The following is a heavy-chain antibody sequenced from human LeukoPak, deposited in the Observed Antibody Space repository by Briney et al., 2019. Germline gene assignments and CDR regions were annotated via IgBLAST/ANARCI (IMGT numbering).Heavy chain of an antibody. Sequence: GESLKNSCKGSGYSFTSYWIGWVRQMPGKGLEWMGIIYPGDSDTRYSPSFQGQVTISADKSISTAYLQWSSLKASDTAMYYCATTGDYSSGWPPEGDFDYWGQGTLVTVSS. J-gene: IGHJ4*02. CDR3: ATTGDYSSGWPPEGDFDY. D-gene: IGHD6-19*01. V-gene: IGHV5-51*01. CDR2: IYPGDSDT. CDR1: GYSFTSYW.